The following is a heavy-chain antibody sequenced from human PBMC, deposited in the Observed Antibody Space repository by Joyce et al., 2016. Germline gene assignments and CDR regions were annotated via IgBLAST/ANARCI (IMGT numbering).Heavy chain of an antibody. D-gene: IGHD3-22*01. CDR1: GFPFSTYG. V-gene: IGHV3-30*18. CDR2: ISFDGSNQ. Sequence: QVQLVESGGGVVQPGGSLRLSCVASGFPFSTYGIHWVRQVPGKGLEWVAVISFDGSNQNYAGSLGGRFIISRDNSKNTLYLQMNSLRPEDTAVYYCAKDNQYYYDSSGYSYDALDIWGQGTMVTVSS. CDR3: AKDNQYYYDSSGYSYDALDI. J-gene: IGHJ3*02.